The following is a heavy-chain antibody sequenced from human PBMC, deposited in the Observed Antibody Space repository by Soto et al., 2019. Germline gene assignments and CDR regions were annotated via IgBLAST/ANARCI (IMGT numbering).Heavy chain of an antibody. CDR2: INGGNGKT. Sequence: GASSEVSCKASGYTFTGYAIFWVRQAPGQSLEWMGYINGGNGKTEYSQKFQDRVTITRDTSANTAYMELSSLRSEDTAVYYCARDFGRNYIAYWGQGTQVTVSS. CDR1: GYTFTGYA. D-gene: IGHD3-10*01. V-gene: IGHV1-3*01. CDR3: ARDFGRNYIAY. J-gene: IGHJ4*02.